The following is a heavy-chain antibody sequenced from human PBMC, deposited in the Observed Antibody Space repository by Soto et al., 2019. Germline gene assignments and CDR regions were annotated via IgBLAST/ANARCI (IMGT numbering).Heavy chain of an antibody. Sequence: QITLKESGPTLVKPTQTLTLTCTFSGFSPSTSGVGVGWIRQPPGKALEWLALIYWDDDKRYSPSLKSRLTITKDTSKNKVVLTMTNMDPVDTATYYCAHHMTTVTGGERDYYYMDVWGKGTTVTVSS. CDR1: GFSPSTSGVG. CDR3: AHHMTTVTGGERDYYYMDV. V-gene: IGHV2-5*02. J-gene: IGHJ6*03. CDR2: IYWDDDK. D-gene: IGHD4-17*01.